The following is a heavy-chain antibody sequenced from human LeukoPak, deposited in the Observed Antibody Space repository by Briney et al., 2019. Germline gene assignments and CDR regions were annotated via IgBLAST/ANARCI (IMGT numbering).Heavy chain of an antibody. Sequence: SETLSLTCTVSGGSVSSYYWSWIRQPPGKGLEWIGYIYYSGTTYYNPSLKSRVTISVDTSKNQFSLKLSSVTAADTAVYYCARHGYCSGGSCYSGWFDPWGQGTLVTVSS. J-gene: IGHJ5*02. CDR2: IYYSGTT. D-gene: IGHD2-15*01. CDR1: GGSVSSYY. V-gene: IGHV4-59*08. CDR3: ARHGYCSGGSCYSGWFDP.